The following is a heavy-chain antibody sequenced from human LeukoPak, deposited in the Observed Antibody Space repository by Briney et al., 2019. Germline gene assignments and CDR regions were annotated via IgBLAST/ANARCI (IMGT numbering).Heavy chain of an antibody. CDR1: GFTFSSYG. J-gene: IGHJ4*02. V-gene: IGHV3-30*03. Sequence: GALRLSCAASGFTFSSYGMHWVRQAPGKGLEWVAVISYDGSNKYYADSVKGRFTISRDNSKNTLYLQMNSLRAEDTAVYYCARVQVGATWDYFDYWGQGTLVTVSP. CDR2: ISYDGSNK. CDR3: ARVQVGATWDYFDY. D-gene: IGHD1-26*01.